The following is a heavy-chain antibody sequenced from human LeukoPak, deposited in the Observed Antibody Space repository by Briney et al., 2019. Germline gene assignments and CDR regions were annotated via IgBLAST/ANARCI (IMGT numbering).Heavy chain of an antibody. CDR3: AREVPTYYYFDY. D-gene: IGHD3-10*01. Sequence: SETLSLTCTVSGYSISSGYYWGWTRQPPGKGLEWIGSIYHSGSTYYNPSLKSRVTISVDTSKNQFSLKLSSVTAADTAVYYCAREVPTYYYFDYWGQGTLVTVSS. J-gene: IGHJ4*02. CDR2: IYHSGST. V-gene: IGHV4-38-2*02. CDR1: GYSISSGYY.